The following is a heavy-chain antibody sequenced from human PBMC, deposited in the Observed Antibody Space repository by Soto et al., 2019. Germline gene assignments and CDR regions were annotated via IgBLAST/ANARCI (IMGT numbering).Heavy chain of an antibody. CDR3: ARYRGGRRQLELLVPLDY. CDR1: GYSFTSYW. V-gene: IGHV5-10-1*01. CDR2: IDPSDSYT. Sequence: SGESLKISCLGSGYSFTSYWISGVRQMPGKGLEWMGRIDPSDSYTNYSPSFQGHVTISADKSISTAYLQWSSLKASDTATYYCARYRGGRRQLELLVPLDYWGQGTLVTVSS. D-gene: IGHD1-7*01. J-gene: IGHJ4*02.